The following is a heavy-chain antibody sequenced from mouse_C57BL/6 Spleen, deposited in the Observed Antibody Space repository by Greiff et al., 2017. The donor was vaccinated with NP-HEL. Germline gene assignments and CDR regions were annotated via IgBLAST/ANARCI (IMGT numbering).Heavy chain of an antibody. CDR1: GFTFTDYY. D-gene: IGHD1-1*01. Sequence: EVKLVESGGGLVQPGGSLSLSCAASGFTFTDYYMSWVRQPPGKALEWLGFIRNKAIGYTTEYSASVKGRVTISRDNSQSILYLQMNALRAEASATYYCAIYYYGSRGYFDYWGQGTTLTVSS. CDR2: IRNKAIGYTT. J-gene: IGHJ2*01. V-gene: IGHV7-3*01. CDR3: AIYYYGSRGYFDY.